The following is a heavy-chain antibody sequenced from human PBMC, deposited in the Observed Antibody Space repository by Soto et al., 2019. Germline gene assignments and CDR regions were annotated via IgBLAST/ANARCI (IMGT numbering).Heavy chain of an antibody. CDR3: ARGRYDYVWGSYRSTYYYGMDV. D-gene: IGHD3-16*02. V-gene: IGHV1-18*01. CDR1: GYTFTSYG. CDR2: ISAYNGNT. Sequence: ASVKVSCKASGYTFTSYGISWVRQAPGQGLEWMGWISAYNGNTNYAQKLQGRVTMTTDTSTSTAYMELRSLRSDDTAVYYCARGRYDYVWGSYRSTYYYGMDVWGQGTTVTVSS. J-gene: IGHJ6*02.